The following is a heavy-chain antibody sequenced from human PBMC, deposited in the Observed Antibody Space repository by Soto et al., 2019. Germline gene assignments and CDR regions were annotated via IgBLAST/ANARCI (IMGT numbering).Heavy chain of an antibody. D-gene: IGHD3-3*01. CDR3: AKVYSDFWSGHPYCFDY. J-gene: IGHJ4*02. Sequence: PGGSLRLSCAASGFTFSNCAMNWVRQAPGKGLEWVSAIRGNGGTAYYADSVKGRFTISRDNSKKTLYLQMNSLRAEDTAVYYCAKVYSDFWSGHPYCFDYWGQGTLVTVSS. CDR1: GFTFSNCA. V-gene: IGHV3-23*01. CDR2: IRGNGGTA.